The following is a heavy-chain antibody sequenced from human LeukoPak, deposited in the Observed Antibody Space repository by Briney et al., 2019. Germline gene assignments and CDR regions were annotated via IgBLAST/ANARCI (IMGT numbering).Heavy chain of an antibody. CDR1: GFTFSSYG. CDR3: AKLVVPAAIRGCAFDS. J-gene: IGHJ3*02. CDR2: ISGSGGTT. D-gene: IGHD2-2*01. Sequence: GGSLRLSCAASGFTFSSYGMSWVRQAPGKGLEWVSGISGSGGTTYYADSVKGRFTISRDNSKNTLYLQMNSLRAEDTAVYYCAKLVVPAAIRGCAFDSGGQGTMVTVSS. V-gene: IGHV3-23*01.